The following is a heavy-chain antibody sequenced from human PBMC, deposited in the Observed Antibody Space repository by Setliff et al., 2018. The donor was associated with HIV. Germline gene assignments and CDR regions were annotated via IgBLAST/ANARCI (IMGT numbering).Heavy chain of an antibody. V-gene: IGHV4-31*03. Sequence: SETLSLTCTVSGGSISSGNYYWSWIRQHQVKGLEWIGYIDSSGNTYYKSSLRSRVTLSVDTSKNQFSLKLSSVTAADTAVYYCASLAGGAWLPPGPWGQGTLVTVSS. CDR3: ASLAGGAWLPPGP. J-gene: IGHJ5*02. CDR2: IDSSGNT. CDR1: GGSISSGNYY. D-gene: IGHD5-12*01.